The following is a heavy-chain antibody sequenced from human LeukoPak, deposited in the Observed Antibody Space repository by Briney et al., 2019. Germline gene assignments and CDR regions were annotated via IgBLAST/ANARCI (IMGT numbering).Heavy chain of an antibody. CDR3: ARLGSYFDY. V-gene: IGHV4-59*08. CDR2: IHYSGSV. Sequence: KTSETLSLTCTVSGDSLTSYYWSWIRQPPGKGLQWIGYIHYSGSVNYNPSLKSRVTISVDTSKNQFSLNLSSVTAADTAVYYCARLGSYFDYWGQGTQVTVSS. J-gene: IGHJ4*02. CDR1: GDSLTSYY.